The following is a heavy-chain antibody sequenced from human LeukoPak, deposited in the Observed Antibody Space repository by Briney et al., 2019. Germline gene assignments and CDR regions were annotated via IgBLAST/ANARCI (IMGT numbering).Heavy chain of an antibody. CDR2: IDPNSGNT. D-gene: IGHD1-26*01. CDR1: GGTFSNFG. CDR3: ARMENIGGADNWFDP. V-gene: IGHV1-8*02. Sequence: ASVKVSCKASGGTFSNFGISWVRQATGQGLEWMGWIDPNSGNTGYAQKFQGRVTMTRNTSINTAYMELSSLRSEDTAVYYCARMENIGGADNWFDPWGQGTLVTVSS. J-gene: IGHJ5*02.